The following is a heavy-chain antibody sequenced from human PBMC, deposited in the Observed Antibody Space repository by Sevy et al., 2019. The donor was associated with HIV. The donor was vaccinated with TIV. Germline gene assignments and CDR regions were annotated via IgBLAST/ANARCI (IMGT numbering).Heavy chain of an antibody. CDR3: ATGIAAAGHSFDY. J-gene: IGHJ4*02. CDR2: IYSDDST. Sequence: GGSLRLSCAASGFTVSSNYMSWVRQAPGKGLEWVSVIYSDDSTYYADSVKGRLTISRDNSKNTLYLQMNSLRAEDTAVYYCATGIAAAGHSFDYWGQGTLVTVSS. D-gene: IGHD6-13*01. V-gene: IGHV3-53*01. CDR1: GFTVSSNY.